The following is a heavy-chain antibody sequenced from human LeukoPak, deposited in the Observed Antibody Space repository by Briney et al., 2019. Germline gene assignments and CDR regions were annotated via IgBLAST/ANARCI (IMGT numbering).Heavy chain of an antibody. CDR3: ARRVSSFCFDY. CDR2: IYHSGST. CDR1: GYSISSGYY. D-gene: IGHD3-16*02. Sequence: SETLSLTCGVSGYSISSGYYWGWIRQPPGKGLEWIGSIYHSGSTYYNPSLKSRVTISVDTSKNQFSLKLSSVTAADTAVYYCARRVSSFCFDYWGQGTLVTVSS. V-gene: IGHV4-38-2*01. J-gene: IGHJ4*02.